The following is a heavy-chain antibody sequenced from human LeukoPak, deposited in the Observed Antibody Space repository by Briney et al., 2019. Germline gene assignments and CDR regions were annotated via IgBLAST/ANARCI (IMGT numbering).Heavy chain of an antibody. CDR1: GFTFSNYW. CDR3: AKDGSGWYYYYYYGMDV. Sequence: GGSLRLSCEGSGFTFSNYWMGWVRQAPGKGLQWVANIKTDGSEKYYVDSVKGRFTISRDNAKNSLYLQMNSLRAEDTAVYYCAKDGSGWYYYYYYGMDVWGQGTTVTVSS. CDR2: IKTDGSEK. V-gene: IGHV3-7*01. D-gene: IGHD6-19*01. J-gene: IGHJ6*02.